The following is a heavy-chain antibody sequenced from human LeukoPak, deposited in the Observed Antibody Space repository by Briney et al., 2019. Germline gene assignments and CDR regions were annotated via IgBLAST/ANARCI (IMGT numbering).Heavy chain of an antibody. CDR2: ISYDGSNK. V-gene: IGHV3-30*03. CDR3: ARAPRWSSSGWYYFDY. J-gene: IGHJ4*02. CDR1: GFTFSSYG. Sequence: PGRSLRLSCAASGFTFSSYGMHWVRQAPGKGLEWVAVISYDGSNKYYADSVKGRFTISRDNSKNTLYLQMNSLRAEDTAVYYCARAPRWSSSGWYYFDYWGQGTLVTVSS. D-gene: IGHD6-19*01.